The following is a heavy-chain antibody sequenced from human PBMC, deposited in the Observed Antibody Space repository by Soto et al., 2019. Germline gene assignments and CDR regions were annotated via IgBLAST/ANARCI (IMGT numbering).Heavy chain of an antibody. V-gene: IGHV1-58*01. Sequence: ASAKVTWKECGFTFTRTAVQWVRQDRGQRIEWIGWIVVGSGNTNYAQKFQERVTITRDRSTSTAYMELSSLRSEDTAVYYCAAVLYDFGSGYCWSGMDVWGQGTTVTVSS. CDR2: IVVGSGNT. CDR1: GFTFTRTA. CDR3: AAVLYDFGSGYCWSGMDV. D-gene: IGHD3-3*01. J-gene: IGHJ6*02.